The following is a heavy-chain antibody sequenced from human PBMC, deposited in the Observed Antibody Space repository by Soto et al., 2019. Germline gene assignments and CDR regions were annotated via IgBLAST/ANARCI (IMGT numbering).Heavy chain of an antibody. V-gene: IGHV3-30-3*01. CDR1: GFTFSSYA. Sequence: QVQLVESGGGVVQPGRSLRLSCAASGFTFSSYAMHWVRQAPGKGLEWVAVISYDGSNKYYSDSVKGRFTISRDNSKNTLYLQMNSLRAEDTAVYYCARDQRIAAAGTSGMDVWGQGTTVTVSS. J-gene: IGHJ6*02. D-gene: IGHD6-13*01. CDR3: ARDQRIAAAGTSGMDV. CDR2: ISYDGSNK.